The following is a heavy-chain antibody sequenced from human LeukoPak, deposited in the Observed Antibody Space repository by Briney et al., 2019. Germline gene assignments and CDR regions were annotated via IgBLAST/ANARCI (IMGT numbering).Heavy chain of an antibody. V-gene: IGHV3-7*02. J-gene: IGHJ4*02. Sequence: GGSLRLSCAASGFTFSSYWMSWVRQAPGKGLEWVANIKQDGSEKYYVDSVKGRFTISRDNAKNSLYLQMNSLRAEDTAVYYCATPTVPTGVDYVDYWGQGTLVTVSS. CDR1: GFTFSSYW. CDR2: IKQDGSEK. D-gene: IGHD4-17*01. CDR3: ATPTVPTGVDYVDY.